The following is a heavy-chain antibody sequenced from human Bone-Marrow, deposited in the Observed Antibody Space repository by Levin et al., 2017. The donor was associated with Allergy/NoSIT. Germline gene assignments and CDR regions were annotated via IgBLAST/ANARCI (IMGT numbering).Heavy chain of an antibody. CDR2: IYPGDSDT. CDR3: ARGAERGDRYGLLLDY. D-gene: IGHD5-18*01. J-gene: IGHJ4*02. V-gene: IGHV5-51*01. Sequence: GESLKISCESFGDSFTSYWIAWVRQMPGKGLEWMGLIYPGDSDTRYGPSFEGQVTISVDRSIRTAYLQWNSLKASDTAIYYCARGAERGDRYGLLLDYWGQGTLVTVSS. CDR1: GDSFTSYW.